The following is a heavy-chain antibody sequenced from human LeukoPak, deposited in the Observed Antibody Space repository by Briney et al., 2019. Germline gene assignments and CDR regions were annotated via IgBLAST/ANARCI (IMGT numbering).Heavy chain of an antibody. V-gene: IGHV3-53*01. CDR3: ASSGYYFPPVRYYYYGMDV. D-gene: IGHD3-22*01. J-gene: IGHJ6*02. CDR2: IYSGGST. CDR1: GFTVSSNY. Sequence: GGSPRLSCAASGFTVSSNYMSWVRQAPGKGLEWVSVIYSGGSTYYADSVKGRFTISRDNSKNTLYLRMNSLRAEDTAVYYCASSGYYFPPVRYYYYGMDVWGQGTTVTVSS.